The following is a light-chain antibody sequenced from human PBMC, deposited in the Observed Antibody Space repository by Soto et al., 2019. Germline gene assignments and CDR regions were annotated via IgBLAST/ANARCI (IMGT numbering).Light chain of an antibody. J-gene: IGKJ1*01. CDR1: QSISSTY. CDR3: QQYNSYSQT. CDR2: GAS. V-gene: IGKV3-20*01. Sequence: IRFIHSSRTLCLSPWEGVALSSRASQSISSTYLAWYQQKPGQAPRLLIYGASTRATGIPDRFSGSGSGTDFTLTISSLQPDDFATYYCQQYNSYSQTFGQGTKVDIK.